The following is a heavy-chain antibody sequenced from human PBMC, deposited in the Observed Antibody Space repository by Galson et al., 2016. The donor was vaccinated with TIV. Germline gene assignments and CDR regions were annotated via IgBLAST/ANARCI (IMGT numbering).Heavy chain of an antibody. D-gene: IGHD2-2*02. J-gene: IGHJ6*03. CDR2: IYPDYSGGTM. CDR3: AKDVREGCSSTKCYNYYYYYYYMDV. CDR1: GFSVSDDC. Sequence: SLRLSCAASGFSVSDDCMSWVRQAPGKGLEWLSIIYPDYSGGTMFYADSVKGRFTIPRDSAKSSLYLHMNSLRVEDTALDYCAKDVREGCSSTKCYNYYYYYYYMDVWGKGTTVTV. V-gene: IGHV3-11*01.